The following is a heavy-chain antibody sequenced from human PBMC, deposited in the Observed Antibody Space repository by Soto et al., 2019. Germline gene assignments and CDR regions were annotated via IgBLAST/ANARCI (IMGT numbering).Heavy chain of an antibody. D-gene: IGHD1-26*01. V-gene: IGHV3-23*01. CDR3: ARRGASGSTGRYVDY. J-gene: IGHJ4*02. CDR1: GFTFSSYT. CDR2: ISGSGGST. Sequence: EVQLLESGGGLVQPGGSLRLSCAASGFTFSSYTMRWVRQAPGKGLEWVSSISGSGGSTNYADSVKGRFTISRDNSKTTLYLPMTSLRVEDTALYYCARRGASGSTGRYVDYWGQRTLVTVSS.